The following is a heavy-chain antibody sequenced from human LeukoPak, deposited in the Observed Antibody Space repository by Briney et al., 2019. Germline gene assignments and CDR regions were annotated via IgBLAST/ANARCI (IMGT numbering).Heavy chain of an antibody. J-gene: IGHJ4*02. Sequence: SETLSLTCTVSGGSISSYYWSWIRQPPGKGLEWIGYIYYSGSTNYNPSLKSRVTISVDTSKNQFFLKLSSVTAADTAVYYCARYQLLSPYYFDFWGQGTLVTVSS. CDR3: ARYQLLSPYYFDF. CDR2: IYYSGST. D-gene: IGHD2-2*01. V-gene: IGHV4-59*01. CDR1: GGSISSYY.